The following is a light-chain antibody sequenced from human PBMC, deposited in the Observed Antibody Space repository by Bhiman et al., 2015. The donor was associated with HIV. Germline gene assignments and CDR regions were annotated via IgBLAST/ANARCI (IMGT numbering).Light chain of an antibody. Sequence: QSALTQPRSVSGSPGQSVTISCTGTSSDVGGYEKVSWYQQYPGKAPTLMIYDVNKRPSGVPNRFSASKSGNTASLTISGLQAEDEADYYCQSYDSSLSRSVFGGGTKLTVL. CDR1: SSDVGGYEK. CDR2: DVN. J-gene: IGLJ2*01. CDR3: QSYDSSLSRSV. V-gene: IGLV2-11*01.